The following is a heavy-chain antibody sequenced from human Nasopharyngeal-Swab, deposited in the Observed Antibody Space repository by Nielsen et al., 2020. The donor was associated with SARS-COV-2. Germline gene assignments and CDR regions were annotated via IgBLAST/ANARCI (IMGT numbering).Heavy chain of an antibody. CDR1: GYTFTSYD. J-gene: IGHJ4*02. Sequence: ASVKVSCKASGYTFTSYDINWVRQATGQGLERMGWMNPNSGNTGYAQKFQGRVTMTRNTSISTAYMELSSLRSEDTAVYYCARLGASSRMGTMIVVALYYFDYWGQGTLVTVSS. CDR2: MNPNSGNT. CDR3: ARLGASSRMGTMIVVALYYFDY. V-gene: IGHV1-8*01. D-gene: IGHD3-22*01.